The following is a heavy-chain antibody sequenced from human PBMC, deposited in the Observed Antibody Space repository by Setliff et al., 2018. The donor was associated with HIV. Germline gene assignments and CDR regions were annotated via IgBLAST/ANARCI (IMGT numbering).Heavy chain of an antibody. CDR1: GYTFTSYG. CDR3: AWNHPDHTTSHPEAFAL. Sequence: ASVKVSCKASGYTFTSYGISWVRQAPGQGLEWMGWINTYNGNTNYAQKVQGRVTMTTDTSTTTAYMELRSLRSDDTAEYYCAWNHPDHTTSHPEAFALWGQGTMVTVS. J-gene: IGHJ3*01. CDR2: INTYNGNT. V-gene: IGHV1-18*01. D-gene: IGHD1-1*01.